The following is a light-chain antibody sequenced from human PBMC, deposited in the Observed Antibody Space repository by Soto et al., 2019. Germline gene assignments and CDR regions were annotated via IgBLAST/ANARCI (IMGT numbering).Light chain of an antibody. Sequence: EIVLTQSPGTLSLSPGERATLSCRASQSVSSSYLAWYQQKPGQAPRLLIYGASSRATGIPDRFCGSGSGTDFTLTISRLEPDDFAVYYCQQYGSSPRTFGQGTKVEIK. CDR3: QQYGSSPRT. CDR1: QSVSSSY. CDR2: GAS. V-gene: IGKV3-20*01. J-gene: IGKJ1*01.